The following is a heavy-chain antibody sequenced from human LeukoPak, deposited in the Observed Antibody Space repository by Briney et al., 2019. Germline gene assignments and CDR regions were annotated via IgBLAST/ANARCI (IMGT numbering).Heavy chain of an antibody. CDR3: ARGYALYSGRYIDFDY. CDR2: INPNNGGT. J-gene: IGHJ4*02. Sequence: VASVKVSCKASGYTFTGHYMHWVRQAPGQGLEWMGWINPNNGGTNYAQKFQGRVTMTRDTSSSTAYMELSRLRSDDTAVYYCARGYALYSGRYIDFDYWGQGTLVTVSS. CDR1: GYTFTGHY. V-gene: IGHV1-2*02. D-gene: IGHD1-26*01.